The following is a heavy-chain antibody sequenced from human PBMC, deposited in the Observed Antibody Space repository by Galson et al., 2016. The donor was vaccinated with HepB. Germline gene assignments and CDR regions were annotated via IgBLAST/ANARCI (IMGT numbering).Heavy chain of an antibody. V-gene: IGHV3-23*01. CDR2: IRGSGTGT. D-gene: IGHD6-19*01. CDR1: GFSISIYS. J-gene: IGHJ3*02. CDR3: AKISRVGYNSGWGGSFDI. Sequence: SLRLSCAASGFSISIYSMNWVRQAPGKGLEWVSAIRGSGTGTSYTDSVKGRFTISRDNSKNTLYPQMNSLRAEGAAVYYCAKISRVGYNSGWGGSFDIWGRGTMVTVSS.